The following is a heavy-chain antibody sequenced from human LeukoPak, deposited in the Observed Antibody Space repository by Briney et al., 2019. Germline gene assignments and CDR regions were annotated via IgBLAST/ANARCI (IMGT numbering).Heavy chain of an antibody. J-gene: IGHJ4*02. D-gene: IGHD3-3*01. CDR1: GGSFSGYY. CDR2: INHSGST. CDR3: ARASPENDFFDY. Sequence: SETLSLTCAVYGGSFSGYYWSWIRQPPGKGLEWIGEINHSGSTNYNPSLKSRVTISVDTSKNQFSLKLSSVTAADTAVYYRARASPENDFFDYWGQGTLVTVSS. V-gene: IGHV4-34*01.